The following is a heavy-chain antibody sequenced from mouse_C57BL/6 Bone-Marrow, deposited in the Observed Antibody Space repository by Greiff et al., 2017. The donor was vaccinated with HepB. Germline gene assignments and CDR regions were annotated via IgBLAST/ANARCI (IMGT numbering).Heavy chain of an antibody. V-gene: IGHV14-4*01. D-gene: IGHD1-1*01. CDR3: TTYYYGVDY. J-gene: IGHJ2*01. CDR1: GFNIKDDY. Sequence: EVQLKQSGAELVRPGASVKLSCTASGFNIKDDYMHWVKQRPEQGLEWIGWIDPENGDTEYASKFQGKATITADTSSTTAYLQLSSLTSEDTAVYYCTTYYYGVDYWGQGTTLTDSS. CDR2: IDPENGDT.